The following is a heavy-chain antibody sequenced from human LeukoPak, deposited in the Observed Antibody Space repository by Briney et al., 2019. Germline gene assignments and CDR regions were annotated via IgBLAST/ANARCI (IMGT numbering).Heavy chain of an antibody. CDR3: VRAVHHLFYSDSSGYYGDAFDV. D-gene: IGHD3-22*01. V-gene: IGHV3-53*01. CDR1: GFSVRTNY. J-gene: IGHJ3*01. CDR2: IYSVGTI. Sequence: GGSLRLSCAASGFSVRTNYMSWVRQAPGKGLEWVSVIYSVGTIRYADSVKGRFTISRDNSRDTLHLQMKSLRVDDTAVYYCVRAVHHLFYSDSSGYYGDAFDVWGQRTAVTASS.